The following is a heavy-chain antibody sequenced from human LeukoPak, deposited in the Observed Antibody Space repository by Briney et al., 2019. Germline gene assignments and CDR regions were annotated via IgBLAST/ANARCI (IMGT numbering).Heavy chain of an antibody. CDR1: GFTFDDYA. CDR3: AREGYLSIAVAIFDY. V-gene: IGHV3-43*02. D-gene: IGHD6-19*01. CDR2: ISGDGGST. J-gene: IGHJ4*02. Sequence: PGGSLRLSCAASGFTFDDYAMHWVRQAPGKGLEWVSLISGDGGSTYYADSVKGRFTISRDNAKNSLYLQMNSLRAEDTALYYCAREGYLSIAVAIFDYWGQGTLVTVSS.